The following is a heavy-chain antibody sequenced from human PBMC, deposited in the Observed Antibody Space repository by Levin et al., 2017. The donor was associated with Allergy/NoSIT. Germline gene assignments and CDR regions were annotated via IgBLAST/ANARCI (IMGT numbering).Heavy chain of an antibody. CDR3: ARETPPVWGQFEGMFDY. CDR1: GFTFSGYE. J-gene: IGHJ4*02. D-gene: IGHD3-16*01. CDR2: IKSSGDTI. V-gene: IGHV3-48*03. Sequence: GGSLRLSCEASGFTFSGYEMNWVRQAPGKGLEWVSYIKSSGDTIYYADSVRGRFTISRDNAKNSLYLQMNSLKAEDTAVYYCARETPPVWGQFEGMFDYWGQGSLVTVSS.